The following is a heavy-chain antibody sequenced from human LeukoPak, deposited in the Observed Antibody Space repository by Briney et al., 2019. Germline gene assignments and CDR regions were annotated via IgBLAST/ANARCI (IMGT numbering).Heavy chain of an antibody. J-gene: IGHJ4*02. CDR1: GFTFSSYS. CDR3: ATENSGYELTDY. CDR2: ISSSSSYI. Sequence: GGSLRLSCAASGFTFSSYSMNWVRQAPGKGLEWVSSISSSSSYIYYADSVKGRFTISRDSAKNSLYLQMNSLRAEDTAVYYCATENSGYELTDYWGQGTLVTVSS. D-gene: IGHD5-12*01. V-gene: IGHV3-21*01.